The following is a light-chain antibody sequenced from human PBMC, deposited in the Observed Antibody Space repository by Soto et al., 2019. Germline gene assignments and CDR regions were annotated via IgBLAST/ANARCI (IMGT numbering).Light chain of an antibody. V-gene: IGKV3-11*01. Sequence: EIVLTQSPVTLSLSPGERATLSCRASQSLRGYLAWYQQKPGQAPRLLIYDASNRATGIPARFSGSGSATXXTLTISSLEPEDFAVYYCQQRSSWPLTFGGGTKVEI. J-gene: IGKJ4*01. CDR3: QQRSSWPLT. CDR2: DAS. CDR1: QSLRGY.